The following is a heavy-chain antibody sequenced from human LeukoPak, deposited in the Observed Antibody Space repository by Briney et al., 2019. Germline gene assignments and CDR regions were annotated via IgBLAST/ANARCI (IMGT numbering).Heavy chain of an antibody. J-gene: IGHJ4*02. V-gene: IGHV1-18*04. CDR2: ISGYNGNT. D-gene: IGHD6-19*01. CDR1: GYSFTGYY. Sequence: ASVKVSCNASGYSFTGYYIHWVRQAPGQGLEWMGWISGYNGNTNYPQKVQGRVTMTTDTSTSTAYMELRSLRSDDTAVYYCARDMKVREAGNDYWGQGTLVTVSS. CDR3: ARDMKVREAGNDY.